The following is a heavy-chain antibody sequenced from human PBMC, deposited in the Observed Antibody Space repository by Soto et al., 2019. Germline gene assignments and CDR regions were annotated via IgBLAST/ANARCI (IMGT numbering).Heavy chain of an antibody. CDR3: ARSIVVVPAAILKNWFDP. D-gene: IGHD2-2*01. CDR1: GDSVSSNSAA. Sequence: PSQTLSLTCAISGDSVSSNSAAWNWIRQSPSRGLEWLGRTYYRSKWYNDYAVSVKSRITINPDTSKNQFSLQLNSVTPEDTAVYYCARSIVVVPAAILKNWFDPWGQGTLVTVSS. J-gene: IGHJ5*02. V-gene: IGHV6-1*01. CDR2: TYYRSKWYN.